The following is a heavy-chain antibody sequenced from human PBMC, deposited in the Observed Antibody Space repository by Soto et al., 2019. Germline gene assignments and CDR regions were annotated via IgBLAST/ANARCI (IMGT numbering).Heavy chain of an antibody. J-gene: IGHJ4*02. CDR2: IIPIFGTA. Sequence: QVQLVQSGAEVKKPGSSVKVSCRTSGGPFSTYSIVWVRQAPGVGLEWMGGIIPIFGTANYAQKFQDRVTITADKSTNTAFMELSSLKSEDTAMYYCASSSGNNYGVGTNYYFDYWGQGTLVTVSS. CDR3: ASSSGNNYGVGTNYYFDY. V-gene: IGHV1-69*06. CDR1: GGPFSTYS. D-gene: IGHD1-26*01.